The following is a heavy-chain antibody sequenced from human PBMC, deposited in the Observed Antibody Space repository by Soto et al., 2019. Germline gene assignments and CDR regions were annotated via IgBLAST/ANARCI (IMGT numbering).Heavy chain of an antibody. CDR2: IYHSGST. D-gene: IGHD2-8*02. V-gene: IGHV4-30-2*01. CDR3: ARYTITGLFDY. J-gene: IGHJ4*02. CDR1: GGSISSGGYS. Sequence: SETLSLTCTVSGGSISSGGYSWSWIRQPPGKGLEWIGYIYHSGSTYYNPSLKSRVTISVDRSKNQFSLKLTSVTAADTAVYYCARYTITGLFDYWGQGTLVTVAS.